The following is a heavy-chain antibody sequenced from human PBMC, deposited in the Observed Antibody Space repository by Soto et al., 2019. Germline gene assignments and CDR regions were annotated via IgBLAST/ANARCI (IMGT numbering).Heavy chain of an antibody. CDR1: GFIFSRYG. D-gene: IGHD3-10*01. Sequence: QVQLVESGGGVVQPGRSLRLSCAASGFIFSRYGMHWVHQAPGKGLEWVAVISYDGSKKYYADSVKGRFTISRDNSKNTLYLQMNSLRAEDTAVYYCAKGGRMVRGDYFDYWGQGTLVTVSS. CDR2: ISYDGSKK. J-gene: IGHJ4*02. V-gene: IGHV3-30*18. CDR3: AKGGRMVRGDYFDY.